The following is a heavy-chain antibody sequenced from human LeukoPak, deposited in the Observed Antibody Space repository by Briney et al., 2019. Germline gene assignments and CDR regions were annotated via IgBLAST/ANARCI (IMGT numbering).Heavy chain of an antibody. CDR1: GGSIGSGSYY. D-gene: IGHD3-22*01. J-gene: IGHJ4*02. Sequence: PSQTLSLTCTVPGGSIGSGSYYWSWIRHPAGKGLEWIGRIYTSGSTNYNPSLKSRVTISVDTSKNQFSLKLSSVTAADTAVYYCARGLFCYDSSGYSNYFDYWGQGTLVTVSS. CDR3: ARGLFCYDSSGYSNYFDY. V-gene: IGHV4-61*02. CDR2: IYTSGST.